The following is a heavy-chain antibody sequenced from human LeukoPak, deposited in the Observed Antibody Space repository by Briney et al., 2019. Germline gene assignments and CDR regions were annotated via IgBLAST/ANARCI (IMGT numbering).Heavy chain of an antibody. CDR1: GASITNYY. Sequence: SETLSLTCTVSGASITNYYWSWIRQPPGKGLEWIGYISHTGITNYNPSLESRVIISADTSRNQFSLELTSMTAADTAVYYCARFRSAADHPDSWGQGTLVTVSS. CDR2: ISHTGIT. D-gene: IGHD1-14*01. V-gene: IGHV4-59*01. J-gene: IGHJ4*02. CDR3: ARFRSAADHPDS.